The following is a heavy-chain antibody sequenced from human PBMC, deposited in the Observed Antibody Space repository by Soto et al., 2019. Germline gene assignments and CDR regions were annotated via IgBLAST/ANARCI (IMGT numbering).Heavy chain of an antibody. CDR3: ARGPRCINTSCSNDYYHFGLDV. CDR1: GGSCSDYY. J-gene: IGHJ6*02. Sequence: SDTPSLTGAINGGSCSDYYWSWIRQPPGKGLEWMGEINHSGRTNLNPSLTSRLSTSVDTSKNHFTLTLTSVTAADTAVYYCARGPRCINTSCSNDYYHFGLDVWGQGTTGTVSS. D-gene: IGHD2-2*01. V-gene: IGHV4-34*01. CDR2: INHSGRT.